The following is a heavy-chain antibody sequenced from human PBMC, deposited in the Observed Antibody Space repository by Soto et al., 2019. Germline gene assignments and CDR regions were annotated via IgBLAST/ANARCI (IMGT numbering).Heavy chain of an antibody. D-gene: IGHD3-9*01. CDR1: GGSVSSGSYY. J-gene: IGHJ5*02. Sequence: SETLSLTCTVSGGSVSSGSYYWSWIRQPPGKGLEWIGYIYYSGSTNYNPSLKSRVTISVDTSKNQFSLKLSSVTAADTAVYYCARAYYDILTGYGSKHHNWIDPWGQGTLVTVSS. CDR2: IYYSGST. CDR3: ARAYYDILTGYGSKHHNWIDP. V-gene: IGHV4-61*01.